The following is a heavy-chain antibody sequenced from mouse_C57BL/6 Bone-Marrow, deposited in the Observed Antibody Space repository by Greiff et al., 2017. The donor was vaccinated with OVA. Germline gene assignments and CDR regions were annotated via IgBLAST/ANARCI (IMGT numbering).Heavy chain of an antibody. CDR3: ARRAWFAY. CDR1: GYTFTSYG. Sequence: QVQLKQSGAELARPGASVKLSCKASGYTFTSYGISWVKQRTGQGLEWIGEIYPRSGNTYYNAKFKGKATLTADKSSSTAYMELRSLTSEDSAVYFCARRAWFAYWGQGTLVTVSA. CDR2: IYPRSGNT. J-gene: IGHJ3*01. V-gene: IGHV1-81*01.